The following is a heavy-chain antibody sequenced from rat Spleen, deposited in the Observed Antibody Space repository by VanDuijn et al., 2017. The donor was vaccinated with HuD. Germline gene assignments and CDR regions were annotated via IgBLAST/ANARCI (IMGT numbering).Heavy chain of an antibody. D-gene: IGHD1-10*01. V-gene: IGHV2-72*01. J-gene: IGHJ1*01. CDR1: GFSLTNNS. CDR3: TRPNNPYWYFDF. Sequence: QVQLKESGPGLVQPSQTLSLTCTVSGFSLTNNSVGWVRQPLGKGLVWMGTIWAGGSTNYNSAVQSRLSISRDTSKSQVFLKMNSLQPEDTAIYFCTRPNNPYWYFDFWGPGTMVTVSS. CDR2: IWAGGST.